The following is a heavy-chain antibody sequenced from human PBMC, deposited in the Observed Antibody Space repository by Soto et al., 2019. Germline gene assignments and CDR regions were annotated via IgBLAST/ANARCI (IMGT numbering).Heavy chain of an antibody. CDR1: GPTFRTAG. D-gene: IGHD3-16*02. CDR3: TTYDYIWGSDRYRWAY. V-gene: IGHV3-15*01. J-gene: IGHJ4*02. CDR2: SKADGGTT. Sequence: EVQLVESGGDLVKPGGPFGLPLAAFGPTFRTAGMKSKADGGTTDYAAPVEGRFTISRDDSKNTLYLQMDSLKTEDTATYYCTTYDYIWGSDRYRWAYWGQGTLVTVSS.